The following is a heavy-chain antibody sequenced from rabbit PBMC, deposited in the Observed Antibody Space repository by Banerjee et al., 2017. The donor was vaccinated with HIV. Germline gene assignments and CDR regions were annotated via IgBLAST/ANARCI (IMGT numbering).Heavy chain of an antibody. CDR3: ARDLAGVIGWNFNL. D-gene: IGHD4-1*01. V-gene: IGHV1S40*01. CDR2: INTSSGNT. J-gene: IGHJ4*01. CDR1: GFDFSSYG. Sequence: QSLEESGGDLVKPGASLTLTCTASGFDFSSYGISWVRQAPGKGLEWIGCINTSSGNTVYASWAKGRFTISKTSSTTVTLQMTSLTAADTATYFCARDLAGVIGWNFNLWGPGTLVTVS.